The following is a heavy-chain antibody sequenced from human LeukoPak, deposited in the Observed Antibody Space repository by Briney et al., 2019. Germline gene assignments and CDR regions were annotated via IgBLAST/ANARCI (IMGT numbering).Heavy chain of an antibody. Sequence: ASVKVSCKASGGTFSSYAISWVRQAPGQGLEWMGGIIPIFGTANCAQKFQGRVTITADESTSTAYMELSSLRSEDTAVYYCAILKSDFWSGCSTPYYYYGMDVWGQGTTVTVSS. CDR1: GGTFSSYA. CDR3: AILKSDFWSGCSTPYYYYGMDV. CDR2: IIPIFGTA. D-gene: IGHD3-3*01. J-gene: IGHJ6*02. V-gene: IGHV1-69*13.